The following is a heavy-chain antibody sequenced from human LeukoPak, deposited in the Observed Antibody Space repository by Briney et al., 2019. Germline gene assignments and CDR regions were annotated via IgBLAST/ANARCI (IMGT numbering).Heavy chain of an antibody. CDR3: ARDSSSNLRYCSSTSRYTWFDP. D-gene: IGHD2-2*02. CDR1: GYTFTGYY. V-gene: IGHV1-2*06. Sequence: WASVKVSCKASGYTFTGYYMHWVRQAPGQGLEWMGRINPNSGGTNYAQKFQGRVTMTRDTSISTAYMELSRLRSDDTAVYYCARDSSSNLRYCSSTSRYTWFDPWGQGTLVTVSS. CDR2: INPNSGGT. J-gene: IGHJ5*02.